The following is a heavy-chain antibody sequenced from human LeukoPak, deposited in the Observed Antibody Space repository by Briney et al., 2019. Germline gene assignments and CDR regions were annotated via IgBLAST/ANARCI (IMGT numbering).Heavy chain of an antibody. D-gene: IGHD6-13*01. Sequence: GGSLRLSCAASGFTFSSVAMHWVRQAPDKGLEWVAAISYDGSNKYYADSVKGRFTISRDNSKNTLYLQMNSLRGEDTAVYYCARGRGSWSVDYWGQGTLVTVSS. CDR2: ISYDGSNK. V-gene: IGHV3-30-3*01. J-gene: IGHJ4*02. CDR1: GFTFSSVA. CDR3: ARGRGSWSVDY.